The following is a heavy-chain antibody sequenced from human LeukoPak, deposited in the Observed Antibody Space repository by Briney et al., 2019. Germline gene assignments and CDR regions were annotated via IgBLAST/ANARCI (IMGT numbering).Heavy chain of an antibody. CDR2: INHSGSA. Sequence: SETLSLTCAVSGYSISSGYYWGWIRQPPGKGLEWIGNINHSGSAYYNPSLKSRVTISIYTSKNQFSLKLSSVTAADTAVYYCARQFGVEIWGQGTMVTVSS. J-gene: IGHJ3*02. D-gene: IGHD1-1*01. V-gene: IGHV4-38-2*01. CDR1: GYSISSGYY. CDR3: ARQFGVEI.